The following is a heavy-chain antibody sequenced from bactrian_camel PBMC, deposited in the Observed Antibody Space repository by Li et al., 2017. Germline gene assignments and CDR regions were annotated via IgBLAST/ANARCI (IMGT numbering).Heavy chain of an antibody. V-gene: IGHV3S40*01. CDR2: ISGGGSAT. J-gene: IGHJ4*01. D-gene: IGHD2*01. CDR1: GFTFRTYT. CDR3: AQETYGTPAY. Sequence: DVQLVESGGGLVQAGGSLRLSCTTSGFTFRTYTMTWVRQVPGKGLEWVSAISGGGSATYYVDSVRGRFTISRDNAENTVYLQLNSLKTEDGAMYYCAQETYGTPAYWGQGTQVTVS.